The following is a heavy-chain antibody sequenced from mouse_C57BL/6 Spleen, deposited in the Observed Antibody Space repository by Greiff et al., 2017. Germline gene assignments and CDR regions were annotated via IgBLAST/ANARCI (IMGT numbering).Heavy chain of an antibody. D-gene: IGHD3-2*02. V-gene: IGHV1-81*01. Sequence: QVQLKQSGAELARPGASVKLSCKASGYTFTSYGISWVKQRTGQGLEWIGEIYPRSGNTYYNEKFKGKATLTADKSSSTAYMELRSLTSEDSAVYFCARVSSGYVMDYWGQGTSVTVSS. J-gene: IGHJ4*01. CDR3: ARVSSGYVMDY. CDR1: GYTFTSYG. CDR2: IYPRSGNT.